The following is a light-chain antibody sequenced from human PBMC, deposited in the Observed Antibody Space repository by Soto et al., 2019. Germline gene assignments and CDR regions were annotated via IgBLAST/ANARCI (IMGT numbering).Light chain of an antibody. CDR3: SSYTSSSTDV. CDR1: SSDVGGYYS. CDR2: DVT. Sequence: QSALTQPASVSGSPGQSITISCTGTSSDVGGYYSVSWYQQHPGKAPKLMIYDVTNRRSGVSNRFSGSKPGNTASLTISGLQAEDEADYYCSSYTSSSTDVFGTGTKLTVL. J-gene: IGLJ1*01. V-gene: IGLV2-14*01.